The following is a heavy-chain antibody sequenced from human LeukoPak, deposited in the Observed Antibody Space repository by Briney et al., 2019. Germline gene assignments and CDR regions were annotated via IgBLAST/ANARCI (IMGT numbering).Heavy chain of an antibody. Sequence: ASVKVSCKASGYTFTSYGISWVRQAPGQGLEWMGWISAYNGNTNYAQKLQGRVTMTTDTSTSTAYMELRSLRSDDTAVYYCARGYCSSTSCYANHFDPWGQGTLATVSS. CDR2: ISAYNGNT. CDR1: GYTFTSYG. J-gene: IGHJ5*02. V-gene: IGHV1-18*01. CDR3: ARGYCSSTSCYANHFDP. D-gene: IGHD2-2*01.